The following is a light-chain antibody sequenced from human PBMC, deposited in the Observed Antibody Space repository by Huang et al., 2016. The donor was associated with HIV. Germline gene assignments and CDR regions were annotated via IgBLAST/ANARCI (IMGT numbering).Light chain of an antibody. CDR2: GAS. V-gene: IGKV3-15*01. CDR1: QTISSN. Sequence: EIVMTQSPATLSVSPGERATLSCRASQTISSNLAWYQQKPGHAPRLLIDGASTRATGIPARFSGSGSGTEFTLTISSLQSEDFAVYYCQQYNKWLYSFGQGTKLEIK. CDR3: QQYNKWLYS. J-gene: IGKJ2*01.